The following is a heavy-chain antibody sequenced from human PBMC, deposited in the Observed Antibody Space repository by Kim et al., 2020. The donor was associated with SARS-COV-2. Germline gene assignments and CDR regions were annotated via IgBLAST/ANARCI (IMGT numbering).Heavy chain of an antibody. Sequence: SETLSLTCTVSGGSISSSSYYWGWIRQPPGKGREWIGSIYYSGSTYYNPSLKSRVTISVATSKNQFSLKLSSVTAADTAVYYCARHGLASTYVAYCGGDCYSGFDYWGQGTLVTVSS. CDR2: IYYSGST. CDR1: GGSISSSSYY. V-gene: IGHV4-39*01. J-gene: IGHJ4*02. CDR3: ARHGLASTYVAYCGGDCYSGFDY. D-gene: IGHD2-21*02.